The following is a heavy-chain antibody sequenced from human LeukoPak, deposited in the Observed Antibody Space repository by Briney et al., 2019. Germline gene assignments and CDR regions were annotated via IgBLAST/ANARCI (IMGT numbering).Heavy chain of an antibody. CDR2: IYTSGST. V-gene: IGHV4-61*02. Sequence: PSQTLSLTCTVSGGSISSGSYYWSWIRQPAGKGLEWIGRIYTSGSTNYNPSLKSRVTISVDTSKNQFSLKLSSVTAADTAVYYCARDRITIFGVVTPDAFDIWGQGTMVTVSS. J-gene: IGHJ3*02. CDR3: ARDRITIFGVVTPDAFDI. CDR1: GGSISSGSYY. D-gene: IGHD3-3*01.